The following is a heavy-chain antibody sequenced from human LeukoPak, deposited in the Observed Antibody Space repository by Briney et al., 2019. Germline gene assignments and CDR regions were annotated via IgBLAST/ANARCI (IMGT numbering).Heavy chain of an antibody. J-gene: IGHJ4*02. Sequence: SETLSLTCTVSGGSISSFYWSWIRQPPGKGLEWIGYIYYSGSTNYNPSLKSRVTMSVDTSKNQFSLKLSSVTAADTAVYYCAKEREYTYGYDFDYWGQGTLVTVSS. CDR2: IYYSGST. CDR3: AKEREYTYGYDFDY. V-gene: IGHV4-59*01. CDR1: GGSISSFY. D-gene: IGHD5-18*01.